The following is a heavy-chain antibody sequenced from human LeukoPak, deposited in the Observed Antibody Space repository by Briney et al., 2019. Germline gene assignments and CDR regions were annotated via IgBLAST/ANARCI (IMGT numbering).Heavy chain of an antibody. V-gene: IGHV4-34*01. CDR1: GGSFSDYY. CDR3: AKGGPYSGSYREDYYGMDV. CDR2: INHSGTT. J-gene: IGHJ6*02. Sequence: TSETLSLTCAVYGGSFSDYYWSWIRQSPGKGLEWIGEINHSGTTNYNPSLKSRVTISVDTSKNQFSLELNSVTAADTAMYYCAKGGPYSGSYREDYYGMDVWGQGTTVTVSS. D-gene: IGHD1-26*01.